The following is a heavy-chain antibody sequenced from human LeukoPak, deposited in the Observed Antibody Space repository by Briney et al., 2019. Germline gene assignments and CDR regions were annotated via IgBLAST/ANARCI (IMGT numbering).Heavy chain of an antibody. CDR3: SRDGTEGDNSAFDI. CDR1: GFRFSDYI. V-gene: IGHV3-72*01. CDR2: IRRKRNGYTT. Sequence: GGSLRLSCAASGFRFSDYILDWVRQAPGKGLEWVGRIRRKRNGYTTEYAASVKGRFTISRDDLKKSLDLHMTSLKTDDTAVYYCSRDGTEGDNSAFDIWGHGTTVTV. J-gene: IGHJ3*02. D-gene: IGHD3-22*01.